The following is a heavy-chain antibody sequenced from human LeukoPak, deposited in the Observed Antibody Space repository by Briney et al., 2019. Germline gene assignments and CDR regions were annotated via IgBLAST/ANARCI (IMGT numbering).Heavy chain of an antibody. Sequence: SETLSLTCAVYGGSFSGYYWSWIRQPPGKGLEWIGEINHRGSTNYNPSLKSRVTISVDTSKNQFSLKLSSVTAADTAVYYCASEVYGSSGYYFDYWGQGTLVTVSS. CDR3: ASEVYGSSGYYFDY. V-gene: IGHV4-34*01. CDR2: INHRGST. CDR1: GGSFSGYY. D-gene: IGHD3-22*01. J-gene: IGHJ4*02.